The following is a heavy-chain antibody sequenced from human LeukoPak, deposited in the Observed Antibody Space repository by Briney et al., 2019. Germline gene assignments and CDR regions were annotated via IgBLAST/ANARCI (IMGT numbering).Heavy chain of an antibody. Sequence: GSLRLSCAASGFTFSTYSMNWVRQAPGKGLEWVSYIVGSSSTIYYADSVKGRFTISRDNAKNSLYLQMNSLRAEDTAVYYCASSNGCLDYWGQGTLVTVSS. V-gene: IGHV3-48*04. D-gene: IGHD5-24*01. CDR3: ASSNGCLDY. CDR1: GFTFSTYS. J-gene: IGHJ4*02. CDR2: IVGSSSTI.